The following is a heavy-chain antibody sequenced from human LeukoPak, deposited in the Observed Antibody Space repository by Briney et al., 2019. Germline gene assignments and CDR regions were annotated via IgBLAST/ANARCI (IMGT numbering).Heavy chain of an antibody. CDR1: GFTFSSYG. Sequence: GGSLRLSCAASGFTFSSYGMHWVRQAPGKGLEWVAFIRYDGSNKYYADSVKGRFTISRDNSKNTLYLQMNNLRAEDTAVYYCTRDLMDYDVATGLHHYYMDVWGQGTTVSVSS. CDR2: IRYDGSNK. V-gene: IGHV3-30*02. D-gene: IGHD3-9*01. CDR3: TRDLMDYDVATGLHHYYMDV. J-gene: IGHJ6*02.